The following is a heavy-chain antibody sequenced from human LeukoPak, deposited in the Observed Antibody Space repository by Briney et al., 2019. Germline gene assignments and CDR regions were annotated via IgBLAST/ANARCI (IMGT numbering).Heavy chain of an antibody. D-gene: IGHD2-15*01. Sequence: GGSLRLSCAASGFTFSSYEMNWVRQAPGKGLEWVSYIGSSGSTIYYADSVKGRFTISRDNAKNSLYLQMNSLRAEDTAVYYCAARIVVVVAATLGPPDYWGQGTLVTVSS. J-gene: IGHJ4*02. V-gene: IGHV3-48*03. CDR3: AARIVVVVAATLGPPDY. CDR2: IGSSGSTI. CDR1: GFTFSSYE.